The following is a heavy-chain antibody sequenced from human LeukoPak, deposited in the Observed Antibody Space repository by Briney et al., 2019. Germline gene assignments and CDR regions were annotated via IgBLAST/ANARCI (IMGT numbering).Heavy chain of an antibody. CDR3: ARTSTGWSIDY. V-gene: IGHV3-21*01. J-gene: IGHJ4*01. CDR1: GFTYSSYS. Sequence: PGGSLRLSCAASGFTYSSYSVNRVRQAPGKGLEWVSSISSSSSYIYYADSLKGRFTISRDNPKNSLYLQMNSLRAEDTAVYYCARTSTGWSIDYWGPGTLVTVSS. CDR2: ISSSSSYI. D-gene: IGHD6-19*01.